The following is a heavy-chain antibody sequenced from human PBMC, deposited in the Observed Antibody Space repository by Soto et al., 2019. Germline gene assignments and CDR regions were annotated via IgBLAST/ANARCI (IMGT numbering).Heavy chain of an antibody. CDR2: ISAYYGDT. J-gene: IGHJ4*02. CDR1: GYTFTTYG. Sequence: QVQMVQSANEVKRPGASVKVSCKASGYTFTTYGISWVRQAPGQGLEWMGWISAYYGDTKYAPEVQGRVTLTRDISTNTAYMELMNLRSDATAMYFCVRESEPMRTIVTLAYWGQGTLVSVSS. D-gene: IGHD2-15*01. CDR3: VRESEPMRTIVTLAY. V-gene: IGHV1-18*01.